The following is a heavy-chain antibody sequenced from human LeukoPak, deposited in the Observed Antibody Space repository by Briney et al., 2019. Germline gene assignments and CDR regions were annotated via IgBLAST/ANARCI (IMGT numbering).Heavy chain of an antibody. CDR3: VPEGTEGY. CDR1: GFTFSSYA. V-gene: IGHV3-64D*06. CDR2: ISPDGGNT. J-gene: IGHJ4*02. Sequence: SGGSLRLSCSASGFTFSSYAMHWVRQAPGKGLEYVSAISPDGGNTYYADSVKGRFSISRDNSKNTLYLQMSSLRPEDTAVYYCVPEGTEGYWGQGTLVTVSS.